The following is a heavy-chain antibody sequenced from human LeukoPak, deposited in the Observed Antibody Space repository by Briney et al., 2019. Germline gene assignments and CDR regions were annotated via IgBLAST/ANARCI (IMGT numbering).Heavy chain of an antibody. Sequence: GASVKVSCQASRYTFTKYFTQWVRQGPGQGLEWMGWINPNSGGTNYAQKFQGRVTMTRDTSISTAYMELSRLRSDDTAVYYCARDYFGVVVPAAIRGQSDYWGQGTLVTVSS. CDR3: ARDYFGVVVPAAIRGQSDY. V-gene: IGHV1-2*02. CDR1: RYTFTKYF. J-gene: IGHJ4*02. CDR2: INPNSGGT. D-gene: IGHD2-2*02.